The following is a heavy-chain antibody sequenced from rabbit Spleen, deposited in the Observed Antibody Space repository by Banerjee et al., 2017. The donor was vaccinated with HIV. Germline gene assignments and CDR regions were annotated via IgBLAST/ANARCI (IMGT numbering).Heavy chain of an antibody. CDR3: ARDTSSSFSSYGMDL. D-gene: IGHD1-1*01. CDR2: IDAGSSGFA. J-gene: IGHJ6*01. Sequence: QSLEESGGDLVKPGASLTLTYKASGIDFSSGSYMCWFRQAPGKGLEWIACIDAGSSGFAYFATWAKGRFTISKISSTTVTLQMTRLTAADTATYFCARDTSSSFSSYGMDLWGPGTLVTVS. CDR1: GIDFSSGSY. V-gene: IGHV1S40*01.